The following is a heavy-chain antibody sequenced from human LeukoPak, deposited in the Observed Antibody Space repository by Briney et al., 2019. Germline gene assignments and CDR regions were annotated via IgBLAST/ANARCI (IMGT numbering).Heavy chain of an antibody. CDR1: GFIVSSDY. CDR3: ARVLSGTYAF. D-gene: IGHD1-26*01. J-gene: IGHJ4*02. V-gene: IGHV3-53*01. Sequence: GGSLRLSCAASGFIVSSDYMSWVRQAPGKGLEWVSVIDSGGSTYYADSVKGRFTISRDNSKNMLYLQMNSLRAEDTAVYYCARVLSGTYAFWGQGTLVTVSS. CDR2: IDSGGST.